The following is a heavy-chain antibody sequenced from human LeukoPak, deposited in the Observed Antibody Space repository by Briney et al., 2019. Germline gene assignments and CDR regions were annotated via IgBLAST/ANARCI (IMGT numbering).Heavy chain of an antibody. J-gene: IGHJ4*02. CDR1: GFTFSSYS. V-gene: IGHV3-21*01. CDR3: ARGMVRGGFGLVH. Sequence: KAGGSLRLSCAASGFTFSSYSMNWVRQAPGKGLEWVSSISSSSSYIYYADSVKGRSTISRDNAKNSLYLQMNSLRAEDTAVYYCARGMVRGGFGLVHWGQGTLVTVSS. D-gene: IGHD3-10*01. CDR2: ISSSSSYI.